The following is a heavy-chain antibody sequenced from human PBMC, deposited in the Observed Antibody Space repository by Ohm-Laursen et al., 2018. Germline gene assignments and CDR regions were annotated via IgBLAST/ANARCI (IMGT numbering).Heavy chain of an antibody. CDR2: IYYSGST. J-gene: IGHJ4*02. CDR1: GGPISSYY. V-gene: IGHV4-59*12. Sequence: TLSLTCTVSGGPISSYYWSWIRQPPGKGLEWIGYIYYSGSTNYNPSLKSRVTISVDTSKNQFSLKLSSVTAADTAVYYCARGKGNLDYWGQGTLVTVSS. CDR3: ARGKGNLDY.